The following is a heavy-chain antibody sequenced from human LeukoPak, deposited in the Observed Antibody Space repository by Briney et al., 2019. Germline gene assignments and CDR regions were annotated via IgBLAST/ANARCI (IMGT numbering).Heavy chain of an antibody. D-gene: IGHD3-10*01. J-gene: IGHJ4*02. CDR2: ISGSGGST. V-gene: IGHV3-23*01. CDR1: GFTFDDYA. CDR3: AKIQLLWFGELLSLSYYFDY. Sequence: GGSLRLSCAASGFTFDDYAMHWVRQAPGKGLEWVSAISGSGGSTYYADSVKGRFTISRDNSKNTLYLQMNSLRAEDTAVYYCAKIQLLWFGELLSLSYYFDYWGQGTLVTVSS.